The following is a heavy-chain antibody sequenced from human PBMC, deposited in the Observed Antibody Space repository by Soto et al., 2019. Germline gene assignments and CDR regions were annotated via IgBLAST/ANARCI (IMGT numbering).Heavy chain of an antibody. V-gene: IGHV1-24*01. J-gene: IGHJ6*02. CDR2: FDPEDGET. CDR1: GDTVTELS. CDR3: ATVSGNTNFHFYGLDV. D-gene: IGHD1-7*01. Sequence: QVQLVQSGTEVKKPGASVKVSCKVSGDTVTELSLHWVRQVRGEGLEWMGYFDPEDGETIYAQKFQGRVTMTEDTSTDTAYMELGSLRSADTAVYYCATVSGNTNFHFYGLDVWGQGTTVTVSS.